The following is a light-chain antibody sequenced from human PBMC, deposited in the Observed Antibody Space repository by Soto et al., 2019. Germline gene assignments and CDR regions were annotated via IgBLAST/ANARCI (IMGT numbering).Light chain of an antibody. CDR1: QSISSSY. CDR3: QHYGDSRT. V-gene: IGKV3-20*01. J-gene: IGKJ1*01. CDR2: GAA. Sequence: EIVLTQSPGTLSLYPGERATLSCRASQSISSSYLAWYQQKPGQAPRLLIYGAARRVTGIPDRFTGSGSRTDFTLSISRLEPEDFGVYYCQHYGDSRTFGQGTKVDIK.